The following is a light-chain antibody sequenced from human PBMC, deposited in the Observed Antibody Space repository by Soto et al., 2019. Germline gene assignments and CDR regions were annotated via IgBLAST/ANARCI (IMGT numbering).Light chain of an antibody. CDR1: QSVSSY. CDR3: QQRSNWPT. V-gene: IGKV3-11*01. J-gene: IGKJ1*01. Sequence: EIVLTQSPATRSLSPGERATLSCRASQSVSSYLAWYQQKPGQAPRLLIYDASNRATGIPARFSGSGSGTAFTLTISSLEPEDFAVYYCQQRSNWPTFGQGTKVEIK. CDR2: DAS.